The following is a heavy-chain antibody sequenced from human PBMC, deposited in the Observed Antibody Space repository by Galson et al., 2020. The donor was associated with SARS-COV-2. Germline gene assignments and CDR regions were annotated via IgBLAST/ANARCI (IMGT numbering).Heavy chain of an antibody. CDR1: GGTFSSYA. Sequence: SVKVSCKASGGTFSSYAISWVRQAPGQGLEWMGGIIPILGIANYAQKFQGRVTITADKSTSTAYMELSSLRSEDTAVYYCAARKIDDSSGYYSHDAFDIWGQGTMVTVSS. D-gene: IGHD3-22*01. V-gene: IGHV1-69*10. CDR3: AARKIDDSSGYYSHDAFDI. J-gene: IGHJ3*02. CDR2: IIPILGIA.